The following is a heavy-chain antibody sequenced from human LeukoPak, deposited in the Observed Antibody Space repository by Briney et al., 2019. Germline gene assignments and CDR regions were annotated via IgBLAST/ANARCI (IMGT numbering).Heavy chain of an antibody. CDR1: GYSFTSYW. CDR3: ARQENFWSGYLDY. V-gene: IGHV5-51*01. CDR2: IYPGDSDT. Sequence: GESLKISCKGSGYSFTSYWIGWVRQMPGKGLEWMGIIYPGDSDTRYSPSFQGQVTISADKSISTAYLQWSSLKASDTAMCYCARQENFWSGYLDYWGQGTLVTVSS. J-gene: IGHJ4*02. D-gene: IGHD3-3*01.